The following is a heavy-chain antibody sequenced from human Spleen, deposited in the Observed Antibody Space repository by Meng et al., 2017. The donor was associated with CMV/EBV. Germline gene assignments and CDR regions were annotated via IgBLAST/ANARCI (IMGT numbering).Heavy chain of an antibody. V-gene: IGHV3-21*01. CDR1: GFTFGDYA. J-gene: IGHJ6*02. D-gene: IGHD7-27*01. Sequence: GGSLRLSCTTSGFTFGDYAVNWVRQAPGKGLEWVSSISSSSSYIYYADSVKGRFTISRDNSKNTLYLQMNSLRAEDTAVYYCAKDQNWGGGMDVWGQGTTVTVSS. CDR3: AKDQNWGGGMDV. CDR2: ISSSSSYI.